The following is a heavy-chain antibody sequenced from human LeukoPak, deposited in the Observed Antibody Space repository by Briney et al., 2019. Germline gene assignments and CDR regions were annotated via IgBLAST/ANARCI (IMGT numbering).Heavy chain of an antibody. CDR3: ARGESPPAAIRPAPLDY. J-gene: IGHJ4*02. D-gene: IGHD2-2*02. CDR2: ISSNGGST. CDR1: GFTFSSYA. Sequence: GGSLRLSCAASGFTFSSYAMHWVRQAPGKGLEYVSAISSNGGSTYYANSVKGRFTISRDNSKNTLYLQMGSLRAEDMAVYYCARGESPPAAIRPAPLDYWGQGTLVTVSS. V-gene: IGHV3-64*01.